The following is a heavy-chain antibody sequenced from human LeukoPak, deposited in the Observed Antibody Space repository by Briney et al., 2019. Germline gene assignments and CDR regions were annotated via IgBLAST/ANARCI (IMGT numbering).Heavy chain of an antibody. V-gene: IGHV4-31*03. J-gene: IGHJ6*02. CDR1: GGSISSGGYY. Sequence: SETLSLTCTVSGGSISSGGYYWSWIRQHPGKGLEWIGYIYYSGSTYYNPSLKSRVTISVDTSQNQFSLKLSSVTAADTAVYYCARDVSPSGYGMDVWGQGTTVTVSS. CDR3: ARDVSPSGYGMDV. CDR2: IYYSGST. D-gene: IGHD3-10*01.